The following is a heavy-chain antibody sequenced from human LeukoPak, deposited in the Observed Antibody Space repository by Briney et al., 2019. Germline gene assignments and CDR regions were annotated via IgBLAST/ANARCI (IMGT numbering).Heavy chain of an antibody. CDR3: AKVAYSSSWYYFDY. Sequence: GGSLRLSCAASGFTFSSYAMSWVRQAPGKGLEWVSLISWDGGSTYYADSVKGRFTISRDNSKNSLYLQMNSLRAEDTALYYCAKVAYSSSWYYFDYWGQGTLVTVSS. V-gene: IGHV3-43D*03. CDR2: ISWDGGST. D-gene: IGHD6-13*01. CDR1: GFTFSSYA. J-gene: IGHJ4*02.